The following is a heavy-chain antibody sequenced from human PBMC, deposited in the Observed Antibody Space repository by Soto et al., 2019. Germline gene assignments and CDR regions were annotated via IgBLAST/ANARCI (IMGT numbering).Heavy chain of an antibody. D-gene: IGHD2-15*01. Sequence: GGSLRLSCAASGFTFSNYAMTWVRQASGKGLEWVSAISGSGGSLYYADSVMGRFTVSRDNSKNTVYLQMNSLRAEDTAVYYCAKDSTVAATDYFDAWGQGTLVTAPQ. J-gene: IGHJ4*02. V-gene: IGHV3-23*01. CDR1: GFTFSNYA. CDR3: AKDSTVAATDYFDA. CDR2: ISGSGGSL.